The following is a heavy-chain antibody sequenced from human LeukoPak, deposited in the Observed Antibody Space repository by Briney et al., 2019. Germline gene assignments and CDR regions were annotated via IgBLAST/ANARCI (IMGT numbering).Heavy chain of an antibody. Sequence: SETLSLTCAVYGGSFSGYYWSWIRQHPGKGLEWIGYIYYSGSTYHNPSLKSRVTISVDTSKNQFSLKLSSVTAADTAVYYCALAGSGYADYWGQGTLVTVSS. CDR2: IYYSGST. CDR3: ALAGSGYADY. J-gene: IGHJ4*02. V-gene: IGHV4-31*11. CDR1: GGSFSGYY. D-gene: IGHD3-3*01.